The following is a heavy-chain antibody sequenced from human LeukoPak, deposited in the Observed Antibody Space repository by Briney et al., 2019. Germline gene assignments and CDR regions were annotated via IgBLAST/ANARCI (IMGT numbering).Heavy chain of an antibody. Sequence: PGGSLRLSCAASGFTFSTYGMHWVRQAPGKRLEWVGFIRYDGSDKYYADSVKGRFTMSRDNSKNTLYLQMKSLRAEDTAVYYCAKAFGGYDYFDYWGQGTLVTVSS. CDR2: IRYDGSDK. V-gene: IGHV3-30*02. J-gene: IGHJ4*02. CDR1: GFTFSTYG. CDR3: AKAFGGYDYFDY. D-gene: IGHD5-12*01.